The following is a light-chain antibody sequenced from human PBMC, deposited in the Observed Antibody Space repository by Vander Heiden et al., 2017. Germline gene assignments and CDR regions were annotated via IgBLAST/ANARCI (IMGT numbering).Light chain of an antibody. J-gene: IGKJ1*01. CDR1: QSVSSSY. CDR2: GAS. V-gene: IGKV3-20*01. Sequence: EIVLTQSPGILPLSLGERTTLSCRASQSVSSSYLAWYQQKPGQAPRLLIYGASSRATGIPDRFSGSGSGTDFTHTISRLEPEDFAVYYCQQYGSSPPWTFGQGTKVEIK. CDR3: QQYGSSPPWT.